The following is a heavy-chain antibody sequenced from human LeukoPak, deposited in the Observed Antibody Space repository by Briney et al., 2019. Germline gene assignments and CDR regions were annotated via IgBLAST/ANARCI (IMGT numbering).Heavy chain of an antibody. CDR1: GFTFSTYS. D-gene: IGHD2-2*01. Sequence: PGGSLRLPCAASGFTFSTYSMNWVRQAPGKGLEWVSSISYDSAYVYYADAVKGRFTISRDNAKNSLYLQMNSLRADDTAVYYCARRYCSSTNCYAHDYWGQGTLVTVSS. CDR3: ARRYCSSTNCYAHDY. CDR2: ISYDSAYV. J-gene: IGHJ4*02. V-gene: IGHV3-21*01.